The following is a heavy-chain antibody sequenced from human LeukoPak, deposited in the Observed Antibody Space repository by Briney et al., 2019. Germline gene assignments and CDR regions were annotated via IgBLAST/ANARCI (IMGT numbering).Heavy chain of an antibody. CDR1: GFTFSSYA. CDR3: AKAPFLLARNVGYYFDY. CDR2: ISGSGGST. V-gene: IGHV3-23*01. D-gene: IGHD1-26*01. J-gene: IGHJ4*02. Sequence: GGSLRLSCAASGFTFSSYAMSWVRQAPGKGLEWVSAISGSGGSTYYADSVKGRFTISRDNSKNTLYLQMNSLRAEDTAVYYCAKAPFLLARNVGYYFDYWGQGTLVTVSS.